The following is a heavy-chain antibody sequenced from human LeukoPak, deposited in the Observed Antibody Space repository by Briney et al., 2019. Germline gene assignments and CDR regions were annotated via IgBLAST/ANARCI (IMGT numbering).Heavy chain of an antibody. Sequence: SETLSLTCTVSGGSISSSSYYWGWIRQPPGKGLEWIGSIYYSGSTYYNPSLKSRVTISVDTSKNQFSLKLSSVTAADTAVYYCARRGAHYCSSTSCYRHFDYWGQGTLVTVSS. CDR2: IYYSGST. D-gene: IGHD2-2*01. CDR1: GGSISSSSYY. V-gene: IGHV4-39*01. CDR3: ARRGAHYCSSTSCYRHFDY. J-gene: IGHJ4*02.